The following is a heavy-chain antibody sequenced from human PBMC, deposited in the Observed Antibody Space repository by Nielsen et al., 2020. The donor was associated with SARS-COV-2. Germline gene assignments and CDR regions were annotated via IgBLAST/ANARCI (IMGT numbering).Heavy chain of an antibody. V-gene: IGHV3-30*04. CDR1: GFTFSSYA. J-gene: IGHJ4*02. CDR3: ARDDYCSGGSCYLGFGY. CDR2: ISYDGSNK. Sequence: GALRLSCAASGFTFSSYAMHWVRQAPGKGLEWVAVISYDGSNKYYADSVKGRFTISRDNSKNTLYLQMNSLRAEDTAVYYCARDDYCSGGSCYLGFGYWGQGTLVTVSS. D-gene: IGHD2-15*01.